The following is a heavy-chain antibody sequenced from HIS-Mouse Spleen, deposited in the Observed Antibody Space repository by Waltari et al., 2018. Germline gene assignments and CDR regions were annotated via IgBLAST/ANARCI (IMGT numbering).Heavy chain of an antibody. CDR3: ARDSYSSSWYFDY. V-gene: IGHV3-30*04. J-gene: IGHJ4*02. CDR1: GFTCSSHA. D-gene: IGHD6-13*01. Sequence: QVQLVESGGGVVQPGRSLRLSCAASGFTCSSHAMHWVRQAPGKGLEWVAVISYDGSNKYYADSVKGRFTISRDNSKNTLYLQMNSLRAEDTAVYYCARDSYSSSWYFDYWGQGTLVTVSS. CDR2: ISYDGSNK.